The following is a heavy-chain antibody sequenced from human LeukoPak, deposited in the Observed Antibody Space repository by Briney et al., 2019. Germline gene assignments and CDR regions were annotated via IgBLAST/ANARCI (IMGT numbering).Heavy chain of an antibody. CDR3: AKGGATGSNHFDF. CDR1: EFTFDNYA. J-gene: IGHJ4*02. D-gene: IGHD1-26*01. V-gene: IGHV3-23*01. CDR2: ISGSGYYS. Sequence: GGSLRLSCAASEFTFDNYAMSWVRQAPGKGLEWVSVISGSGYYSYYADSVKGRFTVSRDNSKTTLYLQMNSLRADDTAVYYCAKGGATGSNHFDFWGQGTLVTVSS.